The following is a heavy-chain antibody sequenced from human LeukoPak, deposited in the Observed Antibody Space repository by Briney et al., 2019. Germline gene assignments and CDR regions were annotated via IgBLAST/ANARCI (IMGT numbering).Heavy chain of an antibody. D-gene: IGHD4-17*01. CDR3: AGTVTTDYYYGMDV. CDR2: IYYSGST. Sequence: PSETLSLTCTVSGGSISSSNYNWGWIRQPPGKGLEWVGSIYYSGSTYYNPSLKSRVTISVDTSKNQFSLKLSSVTAADTAVYYCAGTVTTDYYYGMDVWGQGTTVTVSS. V-gene: IGHV4-39*01. J-gene: IGHJ6*02. CDR1: GGSISSSNYN.